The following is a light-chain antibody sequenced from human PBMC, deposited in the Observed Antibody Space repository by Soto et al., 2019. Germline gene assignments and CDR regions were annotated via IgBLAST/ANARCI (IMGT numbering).Light chain of an antibody. V-gene: IGLV2-14*01. CDR1: SSDVGGYNY. CDR3: SSYTGSTTLHYV. Sequence: QSALTQPASVSGSPGQSITISCTGTSSDVGGYNYVSWYQQHPGKAPKLLIYDVSNRPSGASNRFSGSKSGNTASLTISGLQAEDEAAYYCSSYTGSTTLHYVFGTGTKVTVL. CDR2: DVS. J-gene: IGLJ1*01.